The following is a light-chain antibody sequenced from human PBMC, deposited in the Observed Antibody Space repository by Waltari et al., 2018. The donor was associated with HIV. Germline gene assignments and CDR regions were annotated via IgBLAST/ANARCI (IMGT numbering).Light chain of an antibody. J-gene: IGLJ2*01. CDR1: KLGDKY. CDR3: QAWDSSTGVV. CDR2: QDN. V-gene: IGLV3-1*01. Sequence: SYELAQPPSVSVSPGQTASITCSGDKLGDKYACWYQQKPGQSPVLVICQDNKRPSGIPERFSGSNSGNTATLTISGTQAMDEADYYCQAWDSSTGVVFGGGTKLTVL.